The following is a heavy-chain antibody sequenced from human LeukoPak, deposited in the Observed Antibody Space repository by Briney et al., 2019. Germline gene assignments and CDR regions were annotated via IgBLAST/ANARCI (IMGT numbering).Heavy chain of an antibody. J-gene: IGHJ6*02. V-gene: IGHV3-23*01. CDR1: GFTFSSYA. CDR3: AREEDYDILTGSETPYYYYGMDV. D-gene: IGHD3-9*01. Sequence: GGSLRLSCAASGFTFSSYAMSWVRQAPGKGLEWVSAISGSGGSTYYADSVKGRFTISRDNAKNSLYLQMNSLRAGDTAVYYCAREEDYDILTGSETPYYYYGMDVWGQGTTVTVSS. CDR2: ISGSGGST.